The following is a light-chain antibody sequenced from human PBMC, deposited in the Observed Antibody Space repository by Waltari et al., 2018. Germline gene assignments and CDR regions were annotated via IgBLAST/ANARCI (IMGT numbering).Light chain of an antibody. CDR3: QHYDGFAWT. J-gene: IGKJ1*01. Sequence: EMVLTQSPGTLSLSPGDTATLSCRASQSVTSSYLAWFQQKPGQAPRLLIYGASIRNTGIPYRFSGSVSGTDFTLTISRLEPEDFAVYYCQHYDGFAWTFGQGTKVEIK. V-gene: IGKV3-20*01. CDR2: GAS. CDR1: QSVTSSY.